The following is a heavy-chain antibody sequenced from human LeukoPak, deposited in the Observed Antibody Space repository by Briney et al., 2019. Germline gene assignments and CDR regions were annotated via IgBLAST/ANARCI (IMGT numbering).Heavy chain of an antibody. CDR3: ARSDSYGHADAFDI. J-gene: IGHJ3*02. CDR1: GFTFDDYG. V-gene: IGHV3-20*04. Sequence: TGGSLRLSCAASGFTFDDYGMSWVRQGPGKGLEWVSGINWNGGSTGYADSVKGRFTISRDNAKNSLYLQMNSLRAEDTAFYYCARSDSYGHADAFDIWGQGTMVTVSS. CDR2: INWNGGST. D-gene: IGHD5-18*01.